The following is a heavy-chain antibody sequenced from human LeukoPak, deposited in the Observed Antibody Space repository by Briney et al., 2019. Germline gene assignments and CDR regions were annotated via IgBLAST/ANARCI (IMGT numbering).Heavy chain of an antibody. D-gene: IGHD3-10*01. CDR2: ISAGGDSR. Sequence: GGSLRLSCSASGLIFSSYAMSWVRQAPGKGLEWVSGISAGGDSRYYADSVMGRFTISRDNFGNTLYLQMNSLRAEDTAVYYCAKDLGDGSDYWGQGTLVTVSS. CDR1: GLIFSSYA. V-gene: IGHV3-23*01. CDR3: AKDLGDGSDY. J-gene: IGHJ4*02.